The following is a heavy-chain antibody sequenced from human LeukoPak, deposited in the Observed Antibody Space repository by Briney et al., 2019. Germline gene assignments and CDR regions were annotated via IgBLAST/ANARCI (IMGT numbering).Heavy chain of an antibody. CDR2: VNRDGSET. CDR3: ARNNGMDV. Sequence: GGSLRLSCAASGFTFSNAWMNWVRQVPGRGPEWVANVNRDGSETYYLDSVKGRFTISKDNAKNSLYLQMNSLRAEDTALYHCARNNGMDVWGQGTTVIVSS. CDR1: GFTFSNAW. J-gene: IGHJ6*02. V-gene: IGHV3-7*03.